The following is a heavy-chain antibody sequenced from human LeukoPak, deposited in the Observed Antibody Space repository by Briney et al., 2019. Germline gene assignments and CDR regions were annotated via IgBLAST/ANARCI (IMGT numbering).Heavy chain of an antibody. Sequence: GGSLRLSCAASGFSFSSYAMNWVRQAPGKGLKWVSGISESGAITHYADSVKGRFTISRDNSKTTVFLQMNSLRAEDTAVYYCAVSVRFERVWHYFNNWGQGTQVTVSS. D-gene: IGHD3-9*01. CDR3: AVSVRFERVWHYFNN. J-gene: IGHJ4*02. V-gene: IGHV3-23*01. CDR2: ISESGAIT. CDR1: GFSFSSYA.